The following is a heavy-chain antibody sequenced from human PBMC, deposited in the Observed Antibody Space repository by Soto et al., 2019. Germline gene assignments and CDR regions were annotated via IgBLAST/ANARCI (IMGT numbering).Heavy chain of an antibody. CDR2: IYWDDDK. V-gene: IGHV2-5*02. D-gene: IGHD3-9*01. J-gene: IGHJ4*02. CDR3: VHSYNDLLTGYYAYYFDY. CDR1: GFSLSTSGVG. Sequence: QITLKESGPTLVKPTQTLTLTCTFSGFSLSTSGVGVGWIRQPPGKALEWLALIYWDDDKRYSPSLRSRLTITKDASKNEVDLRMTNMDPVDTATFYCVHSYNDLLTGYYAYYFDYWGQGTLVTVSS.